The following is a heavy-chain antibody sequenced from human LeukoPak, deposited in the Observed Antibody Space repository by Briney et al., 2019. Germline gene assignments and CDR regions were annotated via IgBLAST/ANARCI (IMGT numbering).Heavy chain of an antibody. CDR1: GYTFTSYG. CDR2: ISAYNGNT. Sequence: ASVKVSCKASGYTFTSYGISWVRQAPGLGLEWMGWISAYNGNTNYAQKLQGRVTMTTDTSTSTAYMELRSLRSDDTAVYYCARDGYSSSWYLKGWFDPWGQGTLVTVSS. CDR3: ARDGYSSSWYLKGWFDP. V-gene: IGHV1-18*01. J-gene: IGHJ5*02. D-gene: IGHD6-13*01.